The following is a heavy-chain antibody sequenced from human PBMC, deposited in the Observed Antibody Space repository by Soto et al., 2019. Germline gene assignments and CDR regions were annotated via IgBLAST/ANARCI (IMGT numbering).Heavy chain of an antibody. J-gene: IGHJ6*02. CDR1: GYTFTSYG. Sequence: ASVKVSCKDSGYTFTSYGICWVRQAPEQGLEWMGWFSAYNGNTNYAQKLQGRVTITTATSTSTAYMELRSLRSDDTAVYYCARDLTICAPYGMDVGGQGTTVNVSS. CDR2: FSAYNGNT. CDR3: ARDLTICAPYGMDV. D-gene: IGHD3-3*01. V-gene: IGHV1-18*01.